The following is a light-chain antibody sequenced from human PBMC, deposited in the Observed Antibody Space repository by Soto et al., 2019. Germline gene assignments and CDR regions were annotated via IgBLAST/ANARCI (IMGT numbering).Light chain of an antibody. CDR2: DNN. CDR1: SSNIGNNY. CDR3: GTCDSSLSAGV. Sequence: QSVLTQPPSVSAAPGQKVNISCSGSSSNIGNNYVSWYQQLPGTAPKLLIYDNNKRPSGIPDRFSGSKSGTSATLGITGLQTGDEADYYCGTCDSSLSAGVFGGGTKLTVL. J-gene: IGLJ2*01. V-gene: IGLV1-51*01.